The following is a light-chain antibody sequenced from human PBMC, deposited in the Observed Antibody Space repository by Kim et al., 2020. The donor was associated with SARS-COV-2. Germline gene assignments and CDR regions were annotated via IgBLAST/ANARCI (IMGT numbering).Light chain of an antibody. J-gene: IGLJ3*02. CDR3: QTWGSGSWV. V-gene: IGLV4-69*01. Sequence: ASVELTGSLSCGHTTYAIAWHQQQPEKDPRSLMRLNSDGSRTKGDGIPGRFSGTSSGAERHLTISGRQSEDEADYYCQTWGSGSWVFGGGTQLAVL. CDR2: LNSDGSR. CDR1: CGHTTYA.